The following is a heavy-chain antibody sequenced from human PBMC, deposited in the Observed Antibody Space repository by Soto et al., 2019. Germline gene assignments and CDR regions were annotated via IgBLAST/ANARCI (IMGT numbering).Heavy chain of an antibody. D-gene: IGHD5-18*01. CDR1: GFTFSSYG. CDR3: ARDLFGAMGLAAYYYYYGMDV. V-gene: IGHV3-33*01. CDR2: IWYDGSNK. Sequence: TGGSLRLSCAASGFTFSSYGVHWVRQAPGKGLEWVAVIWYDGSNKYYADSVKGRFTISRDNSKNTLYLQMNSLRAEDTAVYYCARDLFGAMGLAAYYYYYGMDVWGQGTTVTVSS. J-gene: IGHJ6*02.